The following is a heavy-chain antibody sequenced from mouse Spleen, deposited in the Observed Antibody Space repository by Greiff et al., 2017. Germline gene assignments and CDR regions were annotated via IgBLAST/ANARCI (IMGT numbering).Heavy chain of an antibody. CDR2: IYPGGGYT. CDR1: GYTFTSYW. CDR3: ARRGNGYYGY. V-gene: IGHV1-55*01. Sequence: VQLQQPGAELVKPGASVKLSCKASGYTFTSYWMHWVKLRPGQGFEWIGDIYPGGGYTNYNEKFKGKATLTADTSSSTAYMQLSSLTSEDSAVYFCARRGNGYYGYWGQGTTLTVSS. J-gene: IGHJ2*01. D-gene: IGHD2-3*01.